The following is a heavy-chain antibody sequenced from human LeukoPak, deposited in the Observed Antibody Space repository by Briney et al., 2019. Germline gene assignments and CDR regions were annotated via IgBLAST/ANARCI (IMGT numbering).Heavy chain of an antibody. CDR2: ITGSGDST. D-gene: IGHD3-22*01. CDR3: AKDQVWVVVGSFDY. Sequence: GGSLRLSCAASGFTFSYYAMTWVRQAPGKGLEWVSSITGSGDSTYYADSVKGRFTISRDNSKNTLYLQMTSLRAEDTAVYYCAKDQVWVVVGSFDYWGQGTLVTVSS. J-gene: IGHJ4*02. V-gene: IGHV3-23*01. CDR1: GFTFSYYA.